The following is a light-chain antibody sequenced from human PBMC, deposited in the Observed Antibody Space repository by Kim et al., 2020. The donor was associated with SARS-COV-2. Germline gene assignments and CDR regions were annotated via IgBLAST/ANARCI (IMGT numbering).Light chain of an antibody. CDR1: SSDVGGYND. V-gene: IGLV2-14*03. CDR2: DGS. CDR3: SSYTSSSTLVV. J-gene: IGLJ2*01. Sequence: QSITISCTGTSSDVGGYNDVSWYQQHPGKAPNLMIYDGSNRPSGVSNRFSGSKSGNTASLTISGLQAEDEADYYCSSYTSSSTLVVFGGGTQLTVL.